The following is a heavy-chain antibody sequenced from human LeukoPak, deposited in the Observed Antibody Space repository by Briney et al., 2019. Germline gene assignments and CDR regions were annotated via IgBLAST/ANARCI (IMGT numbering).Heavy chain of an antibody. CDR3: ARYSREALLRYFDYGNWFDP. CDR2: FDPEDGET. CDR1: GYTLTELS. V-gene: IGHV1-24*01. Sequence: ASVKVSCKVSGYTLTELSMHWVRQAPGKGLEWMGGFDPEDGETIYAQKFQGRVTMTEDTSTDTAYMELSSLRSEDTAVYYCARYSREALLRYFDYGNWFDPWGQGTLVTVSS. J-gene: IGHJ5*02. D-gene: IGHD3-9*01.